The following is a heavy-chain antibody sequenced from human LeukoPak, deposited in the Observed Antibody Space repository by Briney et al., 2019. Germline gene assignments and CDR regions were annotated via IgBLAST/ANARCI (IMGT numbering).Heavy chain of an antibody. Sequence: GGSLRLSCAASGXXVXSNYMSWVRQAPXXXXXWVSVIYSGGSTYYADSVKGRFTISRDNSKNTLYLQMNSLRAEDTAVYYCARRSRDGYNYDYWGQGTLVTVSS. V-gene: IGHV3-66*01. CDR3: ARRSRDGYNYDY. D-gene: IGHD5-18*01. CDR2: IYSGGST. CDR1: GXXVXSNY. J-gene: IGHJ4*02.